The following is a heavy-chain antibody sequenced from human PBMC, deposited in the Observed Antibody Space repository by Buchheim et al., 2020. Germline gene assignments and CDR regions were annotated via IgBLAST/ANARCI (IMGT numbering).Heavy chain of an antibody. D-gene: IGHD4-17*01. CDR3: ARVVKSWVTNYFDY. V-gene: IGHV4-59*01. CDR2: IYYSGST. CDR1: GGSISSYY. J-gene: IGHJ4*02. Sequence: QVQLQESGPGLVKPSETLSLTCTVSGGSISSYYWSWIRQPPGKGLEWVGYIYYSGSTNYNPSLKSRVTISVDTSNNQISLKLSSVTAADTAVYYCARVVKSWVTNYFDYWGQGTL.